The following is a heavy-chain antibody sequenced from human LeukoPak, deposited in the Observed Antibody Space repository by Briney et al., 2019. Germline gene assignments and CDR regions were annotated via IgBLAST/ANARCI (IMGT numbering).Heavy chain of an antibody. CDR3: ARPATAVVTRNFDS. J-gene: IGHJ4*02. Sequence: SETLSLTCAVSGGSISSGHWWSWVRQSPGKGLEWIGEIYHTGSTNYNPSLKSRVTISIDKSKNQFSLNLTSVTAADTAVYYCARPATAVVTRNFDSWGQGTLVTVSS. CDR2: IYHTGST. V-gene: IGHV4-4*02. CDR1: GGSISSGHW. D-gene: IGHD4-23*01.